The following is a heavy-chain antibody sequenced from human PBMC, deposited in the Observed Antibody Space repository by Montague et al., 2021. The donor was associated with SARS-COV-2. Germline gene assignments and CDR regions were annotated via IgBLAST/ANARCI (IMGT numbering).Heavy chain of an antibody. CDR1: GFTFSSYW. CDR2: INTDGSTS. V-gene: IGHV3-74*01. CDR3: ARNSDS. J-gene: IGHJ4*02. Sequence: SLRLSCAASGFTFSSYWMHWVRQAPGKGLVWVSRINTDGSTSTYADSVKGRFTVSRDNAKNTLYLQMSSLRAEDTAVYYCARNSDSWGQGILVTVSS.